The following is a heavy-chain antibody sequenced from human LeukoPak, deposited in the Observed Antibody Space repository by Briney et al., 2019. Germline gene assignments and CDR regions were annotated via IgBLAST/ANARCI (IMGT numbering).Heavy chain of an antibody. Sequence: GGSLRLSCAASGFTFRSYEMNWVRQAPGKGLEWVSYISRSGTTIYYVDSVKGRFTFSRDNAKNSLYLQMNSLRAEDTAVYYCARDPPPYSSGWHGSVWGQGTLVTVSS. CDR3: ARDPPPYSSGWHGSV. CDR2: ISRSGTTI. D-gene: IGHD6-19*01. V-gene: IGHV3-48*03. J-gene: IGHJ4*02. CDR1: GFTFRSYE.